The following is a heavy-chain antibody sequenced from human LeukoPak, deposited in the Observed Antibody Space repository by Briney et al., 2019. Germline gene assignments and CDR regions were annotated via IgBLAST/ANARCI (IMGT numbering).Heavy chain of an antibody. CDR1: GYTFTSYW. V-gene: IGHV5-51*01. CDR2: IYPGDSQS. Sequence: GESLKISCKGSGYTFTSYWIGWVRQMPGRGLEWMGIIYPGDSQSRYSPSFQGQVTISADQSISIAYLQWSSLKASDTAMYYCARLYGDYALDYWGQGTLVTVSS. D-gene: IGHD4-17*01. CDR3: ARLYGDYALDY. J-gene: IGHJ4*02.